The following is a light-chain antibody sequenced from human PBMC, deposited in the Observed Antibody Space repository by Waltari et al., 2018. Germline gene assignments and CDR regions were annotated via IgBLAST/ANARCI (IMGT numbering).Light chain of an antibody. J-gene: IGLJ2*01. Sequence: QSVLTQPPSVSGAPGQRVTIPCTGSSSNIGAVSDVPWYQQLPGTAPKPLIYGNSNRPSGVPDRFSGSKSGTSASLAITGLQAEDEADYYCQSYDSSLSVVFGGGTKLTVL. CDR2: GNS. CDR3: QSYDSSLSVV. CDR1: SSNIGAVSD. V-gene: IGLV1-40*01.